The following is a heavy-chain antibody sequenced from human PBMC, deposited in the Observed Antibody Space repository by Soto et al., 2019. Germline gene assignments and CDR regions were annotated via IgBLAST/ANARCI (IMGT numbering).Heavy chain of an antibody. D-gene: IGHD6-13*01. CDR2: ISGSDGST. CDR3: ARLSSSWYFDY. CDR1: GFTFSSYA. V-gene: IGHV3-23*01. Sequence: EVQLLESGGGLVQPGGSLRLSCAASGFTFSSYAMNWVRQAPGKGLEWVSVISGSDGSTYYADSVKGRFTISSDNSKNTLNLQMNSLRSEDTAVYYCARLSSSWYFDYWGQGTLVTVSS. J-gene: IGHJ4*02.